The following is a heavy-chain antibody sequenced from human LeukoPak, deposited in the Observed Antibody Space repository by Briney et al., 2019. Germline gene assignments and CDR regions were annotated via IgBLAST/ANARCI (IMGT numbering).Heavy chain of an antibody. Sequence: PSETLSLTCAVYGGPFSSYYWTCIRQAPGKGLEWIGEINHSGSTNYNPSLKSRVAISVDTSRTQFSLKLNSPTAADTAVYYCATFRWGVGFEYWGQGTLVTVSS. CDR2: INHSGST. CDR3: ATFRWGVGFEY. CDR1: GGPFSSYY. V-gene: IGHV4-34*01. J-gene: IGHJ4*02. D-gene: IGHD3-16*01.